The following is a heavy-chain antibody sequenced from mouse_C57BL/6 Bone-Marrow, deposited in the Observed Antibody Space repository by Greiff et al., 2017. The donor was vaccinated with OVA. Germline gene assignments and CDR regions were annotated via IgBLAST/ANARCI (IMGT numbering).Heavy chain of an antibody. CDR1: GYAFSSSW. V-gene: IGHV1-82*01. CDR2: IYPGDGDT. D-gene: IGHD2-12*01. CDR3: ARLRPDY. J-gene: IGHJ2*01. Sequence: QVQLQQSGPELVKPGASVKISCTASGYAFSSSWMNWVKQRPGKGLEWIGRIYPGDGDTNYNGKFKGKATLTADKSSSTAYMQLSSLTSEDSAVYFCARLRPDYWGQGTTLTVSS.